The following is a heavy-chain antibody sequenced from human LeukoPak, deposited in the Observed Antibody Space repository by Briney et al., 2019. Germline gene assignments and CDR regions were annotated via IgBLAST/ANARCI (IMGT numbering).Heavy chain of an antibody. Sequence: PSETLSLTCTVSGGSISSGVYYWSWLRQPPGKGLDWIGYIYSSGNTYYTPSLKSRITISIDTSKNQFSLKLSSVTAADTAVYYCARDMSSSWYGDAFDIWGQGTMVTVSS. J-gene: IGHJ3*02. CDR1: GGSISSGVYY. CDR3: ARDMSSSWYGDAFDI. CDR2: IYSSGNT. D-gene: IGHD6-13*01. V-gene: IGHV4-30-4*08.